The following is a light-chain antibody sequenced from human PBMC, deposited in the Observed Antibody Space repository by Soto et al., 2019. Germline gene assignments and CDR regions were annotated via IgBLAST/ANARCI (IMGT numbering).Light chain of an antibody. Sequence: HSALTQPPSASGSPGQSVTISCTGTSSDVGGYNYVSWYQQHPGKAPKLMIYEVSKRPSGVPDRFSGSKSGNTASLTVSGLQAEDEADYYCSSYAGSLVVFGGGTKVTVL. CDR3: SSYAGSLVV. V-gene: IGLV2-8*01. CDR1: SSDVGGYNY. J-gene: IGLJ2*01. CDR2: EVS.